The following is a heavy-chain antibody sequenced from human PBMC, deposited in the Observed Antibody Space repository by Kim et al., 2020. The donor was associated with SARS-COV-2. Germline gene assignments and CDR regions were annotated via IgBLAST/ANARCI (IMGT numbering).Heavy chain of an antibody. D-gene: IGHD5-18*01. J-gene: IGHJ4*02. V-gene: IGHV3-23*01. CDR3: AKDRGAMDQVYYFDY. CDR2: ISGSGGST. CDR1: GFTFSNYA. Sequence: GGSLRLSCAVSGFTFSNYAMSWVRQAPGKGLEWVSGISGSGGSTNYADSVKSRFTISRDNSKNTLYLQMNSLRAEDTAAYYCAKDRGAMDQVYYFDYWGQGTLVTVSS.